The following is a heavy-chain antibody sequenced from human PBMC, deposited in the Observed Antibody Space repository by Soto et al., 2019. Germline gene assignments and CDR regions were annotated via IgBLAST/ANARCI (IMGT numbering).Heavy chain of an antibody. V-gene: IGHV3-21*06. CDR2: ISSGGNDI. J-gene: IGHJ4*02. CDR3: ARMAY. Sequence: GSQRLSCEASGFPFSRYSLNWVRQAPGKGLEWVSSISSGGNDISYAESVEGRFFTSRDNVNNVLYLDINNLRPEDTAVYYCARMAYWGQGTLVTVSS. CDR1: GFPFSRYS.